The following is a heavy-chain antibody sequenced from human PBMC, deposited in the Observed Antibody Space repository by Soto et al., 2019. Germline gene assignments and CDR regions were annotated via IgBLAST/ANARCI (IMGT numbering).Heavy chain of an antibody. J-gene: IGHJ3*02. Sequence: SVKVSCKASGGTFSSYTISWVRQAPGQGLEWMGRIIPILGIANYAQKFQGRVTITADKSTSTAYMELSSLRSDDTAVYYCASNPDSSSSDAFDIWGQGTMVTVSS. D-gene: IGHD6-6*01. V-gene: IGHV1-69*02. CDR1: GGTFSSYT. CDR2: IIPILGIA. CDR3: ASNPDSSSSDAFDI.